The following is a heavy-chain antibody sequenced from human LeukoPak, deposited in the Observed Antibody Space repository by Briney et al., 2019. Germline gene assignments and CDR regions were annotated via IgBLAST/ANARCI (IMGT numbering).Heavy chain of an antibody. CDR1: GFTFSSYW. Sequence: PGGSLRLSCAASGFTFSSYWMSWVRQAPGKGLEWVANIKQDGSEKYYVDSVKDRFTISRDNAKNSLYLQMNSLRAEDSAVYYCAREAALVTPRYSYHYFYMDVWGKGTTVTVSS. J-gene: IGHJ6*03. D-gene: IGHD4-23*01. CDR2: IKQDGSEK. CDR3: AREAALVTPRYSYHYFYMDV. V-gene: IGHV3-7*01.